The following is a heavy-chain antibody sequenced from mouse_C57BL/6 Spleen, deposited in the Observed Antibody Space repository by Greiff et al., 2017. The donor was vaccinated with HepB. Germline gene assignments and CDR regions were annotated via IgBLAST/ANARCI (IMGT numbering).Heavy chain of an antibody. V-gene: IGHV5-4*03. Sequence: EVKLMESGGGLVKPGGSLKLSCAASGFTFSSYAMSWVRQTPEKRLEWVATISDGGSYTYYPDNVKGRFTISRDNAKNNLYLQMSHLKSEDTAMYYCARAWDAFDYWGQGTTLTVSS. D-gene: IGHD4-1*01. CDR3: ARAWDAFDY. J-gene: IGHJ2*01. CDR2: ISDGGSYT. CDR1: GFTFSSYA.